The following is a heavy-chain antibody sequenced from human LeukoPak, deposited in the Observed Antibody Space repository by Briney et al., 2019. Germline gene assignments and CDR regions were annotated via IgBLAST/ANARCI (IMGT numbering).Heavy chain of an antibody. CDR3: ARFGEMATINTFDY. CDR1: GGSISSSSYY. V-gene: IGHV4-39*07. CDR2: IYSGST. D-gene: IGHD5-24*01. Sequence: SETLSLTCTVSGGSISSSSYYWGWIRQPPGKGLEWIGSIYSGSTYYNPSLKSRVTISVDTPKNQFSLKLSSVIAADTAVYYCARFGEMATINTFDYWGQGTLVTVSS. J-gene: IGHJ4*02.